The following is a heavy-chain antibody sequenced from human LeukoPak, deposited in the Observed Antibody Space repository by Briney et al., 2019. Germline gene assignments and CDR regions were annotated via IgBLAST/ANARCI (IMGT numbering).Heavy chain of an antibody. Sequence: ASVKVSCKASGYTFTSYGISWVRQAPGQGLEWMGWISAYNGNTNYAQKLQGRVTMTTDTSTSTAYMELSSLRSEDTAVYYCATNRGTYSSLTYYFDYWGQGTLVTVSS. CDR3: ATNRGTYSSLTYYFDY. D-gene: IGHD6-13*01. CDR1: GYTFTSYG. CDR2: ISAYNGNT. J-gene: IGHJ4*02. V-gene: IGHV1-18*01.